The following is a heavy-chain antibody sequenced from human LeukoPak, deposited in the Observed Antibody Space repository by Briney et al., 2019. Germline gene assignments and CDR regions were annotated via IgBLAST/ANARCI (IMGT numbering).Heavy chain of an antibody. Sequence: PAETLSLTCTVSGGSISSGDYYWSWIRQPPGKGLEWLGYIYYSGSTYYNPSLKIRVTISVDTSKNQFSLKLSSVTAADTAVYYWARALPALLGDAFDIWGQGTMVTVSS. CDR1: GGSISSGDYY. J-gene: IGHJ3*02. D-gene: IGHD2-2*01. CDR2: IYYSGST. CDR3: ARALPALLGDAFDI. V-gene: IGHV4-30-4*01.